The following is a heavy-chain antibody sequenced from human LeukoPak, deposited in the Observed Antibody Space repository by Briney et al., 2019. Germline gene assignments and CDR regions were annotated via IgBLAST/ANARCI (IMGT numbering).Heavy chain of an antibody. D-gene: IGHD6-13*01. CDR1: GYTFINYG. CDR3: ARVGITAAFFDY. Sequence: ASVKVSCKASGYTFINYGISWVRQAPGQGLEWMGWISGYNGNTKYAQKLQGRVTMTTDTPTSTAYMELRSLRSDDTAIYYCARVGITAAFFDYWGQGTLVTVS. J-gene: IGHJ4*02. V-gene: IGHV1-18*04. CDR2: ISGYNGNT.